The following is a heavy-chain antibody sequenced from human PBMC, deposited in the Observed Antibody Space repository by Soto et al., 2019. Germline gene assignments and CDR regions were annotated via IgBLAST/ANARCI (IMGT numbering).Heavy chain of an antibody. CDR1: GIAFNSHT. V-gene: IGHV3-48*02. D-gene: IGHD3-16*01. Sequence: GGSLTLSCAASGIAFNSHTMYWVRQPPGEGREWVSYISSDGSSTQYADSVKGRLTISRDNARSSLSLQMNGLRDEDTAVYYCARGRRDYAYFESWGQGTLVTVSS. CDR3: ARGRRDYAYFES. CDR2: ISSDGSST. J-gene: IGHJ4*02.